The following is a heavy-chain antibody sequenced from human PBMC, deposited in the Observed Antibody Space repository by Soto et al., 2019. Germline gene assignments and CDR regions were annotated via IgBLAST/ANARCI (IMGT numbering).Heavy chain of an antibody. D-gene: IGHD1-1*01. J-gene: IGHJ3*02. Sequence: GGSLRLSCAASGFTFSSYSMNWVRQAPGKGLEWVSSISSSSSYIYYADSVKGRFTISRDNAKNSLYLQMNSLRAEDTAVYYCARNGTTNAFDIWGQGTMVTVSS. CDR3: ARNGTTNAFDI. CDR2: ISSSSSYI. CDR1: GFTFSSYS. V-gene: IGHV3-21*01.